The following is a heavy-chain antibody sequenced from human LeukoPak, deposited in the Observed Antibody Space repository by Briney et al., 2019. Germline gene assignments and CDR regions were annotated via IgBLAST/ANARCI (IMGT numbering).Heavy chain of an antibody. J-gene: IGHJ3*02. Sequence: SETLSLTCTVSGYSISSGYYWGWIRQPPGKGLEWIGSIYHSGSTYYNPSLKSRVTISVDTSKNQFSLKLSSVTAADTAVYYCARVVSNYYDSSGYHDAFDIWGQGTMVTVSS. CDR3: ARVVSNYYDSSGYHDAFDI. V-gene: IGHV4-38-2*02. CDR2: IYHSGST. D-gene: IGHD3-22*01. CDR1: GYSISSGYY.